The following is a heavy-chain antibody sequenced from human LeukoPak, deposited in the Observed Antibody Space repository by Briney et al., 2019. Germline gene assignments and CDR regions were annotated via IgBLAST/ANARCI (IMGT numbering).Heavy chain of an antibody. J-gene: IGHJ4*02. CDR1: GGSISSGGYY. CDR3: AREYGSGSFGDY. D-gene: IGHD3-10*01. V-gene: IGHV4-31*03. CDR2: IYYSGST. Sequence: SETLSLTCTVSGGSISSGGYYWSWILQHPGKGLEWIGYIYYSGSTYYNPSLKSRVTISVDTSKNQFSLKLSSVTAADTAVYYCAREYGSGSFGDYWGQGTLVTVSS.